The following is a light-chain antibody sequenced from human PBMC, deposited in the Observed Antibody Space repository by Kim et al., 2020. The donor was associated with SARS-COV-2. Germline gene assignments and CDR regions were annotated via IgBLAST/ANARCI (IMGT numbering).Light chain of an antibody. CDR2: DVN. V-gene: IGLV2-8*01. CDR1: SSDVGNYNY. J-gene: IGLJ1*01. Sequence: GQSVTISCTGTSSDVGNYNYVSWYQQHPGKAPKLMIYDVNKRPSGVPDRFSGSKSGNTASLTVSGLQAEDEADYYCSSYAGSNTFVFGTGTKVTVL. CDR3: SSYAGSNTFV.